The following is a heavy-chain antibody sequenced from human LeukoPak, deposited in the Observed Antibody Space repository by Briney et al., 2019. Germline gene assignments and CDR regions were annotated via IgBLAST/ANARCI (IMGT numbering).Heavy chain of an antibody. J-gene: IGHJ5*02. Sequence: ASVNVSYKASGYTFTIYDINWVRQATGQGLEWMGWMNPNSGNTGYAQKFQGRVTMTRNTSISTAYTELSSLRSEDTAVSYCARVRTRRWFDPGGQGTLVTVSS. CDR3: ARVRTRRWFDP. D-gene: IGHD1-14*01. CDR1: GYTFTIYD. CDR2: MNPNSGNT. V-gene: IGHV1-8*01.